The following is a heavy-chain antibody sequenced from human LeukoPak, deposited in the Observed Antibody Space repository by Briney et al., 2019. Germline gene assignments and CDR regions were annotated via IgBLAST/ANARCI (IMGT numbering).Heavy chain of an antibody. J-gene: IGHJ4*02. Sequence: SETLSLTCTVSGGSISSYYWSWIRQPPGKGLEWIGYIYYSGSTNYNRSLKSRVTISVDTSKNQFSLRLSSVTAADTAVYYCARAGWYGRYFDHWGQGTLVTVSS. CDR1: GGSISSYY. D-gene: IGHD6-19*01. CDR2: IYYSGST. CDR3: ARAGWYGRYFDH. V-gene: IGHV4-59*01.